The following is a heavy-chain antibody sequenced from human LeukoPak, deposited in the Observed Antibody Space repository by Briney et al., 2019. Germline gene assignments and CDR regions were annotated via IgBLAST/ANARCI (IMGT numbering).Heavy chain of an antibody. CDR2: IYPGDSDT. J-gene: IGHJ4*02. CDR1: GYSFTSYR. D-gene: IGHD3-22*01. CDR3: ARHAENPYYYDSSSIDY. V-gene: IGHV5-51*01. Sequence: GESLKISCKGSGYSFTSYRIGWVRQMPGKGLEWMGIIYPGDSDTRYSPSFQGQVTISAGKSISTAYLQWSSLKASDTAMYYCARHAENPYYYDSSSIDYWGQGTLVTVSS.